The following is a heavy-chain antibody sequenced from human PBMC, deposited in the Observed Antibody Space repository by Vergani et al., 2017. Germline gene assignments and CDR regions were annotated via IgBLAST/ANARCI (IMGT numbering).Heavy chain of an antibody. CDR2: IYYSGST. J-gene: IGHJ4*02. CDR1: GGSISSSSYY. Sequence: QLQLQESGPGLVKPSETLSLTCTVSGGSISSSSYYWGWIRQPPGKGLEWIGSIYYSGSTYYNPSLKSRVTISVDTSKNQFSPKLSSVTAADTAVDYCARLDSSGYSDYWGQGTLVTVSS. CDR3: ARLDSSGYSDY. D-gene: IGHD3-22*01. V-gene: IGHV4-39*07.